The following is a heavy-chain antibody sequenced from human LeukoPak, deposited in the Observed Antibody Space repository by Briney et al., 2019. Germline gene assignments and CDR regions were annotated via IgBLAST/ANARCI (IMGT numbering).Heavy chain of an antibody. D-gene: IGHD6-19*01. CDR1: GFTFSSYG. J-gene: IGHJ6*02. Sequence: GRSLRLSCAASGFTFSSYGMHWVRQAPGKGLEWVAVIWYDGSNKYYADSVKGRFTISRDNSKNTPYLQMNSLRAEDTAVYYCARVGDSSGWRYYYYYYGMDVWGQGTTVTVSS. V-gene: IGHV3-33*01. CDR2: IWYDGSNK. CDR3: ARVGDSSGWRYYYYYYGMDV.